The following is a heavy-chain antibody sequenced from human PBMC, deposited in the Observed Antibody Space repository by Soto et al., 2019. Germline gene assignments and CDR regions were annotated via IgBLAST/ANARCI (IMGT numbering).Heavy chain of an antibody. CDR1: GGTFSSYA. CDR3: ARDRINYDSSGYYFDY. Sequence: VKVSCKASGGTFSSYAISWVRQAPGQGLEWMGGIIPIFGTANYAQKFQGRVTITADESTSTAYMELSSLRSEDTAVYYCARDRINYDSSGYYFDYWGQGTLVTVSS. V-gene: IGHV1-69*13. D-gene: IGHD3-22*01. CDR2: IIPIFGTA. J-gene: IGHJ4*02.